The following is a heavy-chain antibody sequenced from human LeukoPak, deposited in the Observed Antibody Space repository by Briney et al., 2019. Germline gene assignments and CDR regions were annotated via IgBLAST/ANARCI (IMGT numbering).Heavy chain of an antibody. CDR2: ISAYNGNT. CDR3: ARGSGASGIYGMDV. J-gene: IGHJ6*02. Sequence: VASVKVSCKASGYTFSTYGISWVRQAPGQGLEWMGWISAYNGNTNYAQKLQGRVTMTTDTSTSTAYMELRSLRSDDTAVYYCARGSGASGIYGMDVWGQGTTVTVSS. V-gene: IGHV1-18*01. CDR1: GYTFSTYG. D-gene: IGHD3-10*01.